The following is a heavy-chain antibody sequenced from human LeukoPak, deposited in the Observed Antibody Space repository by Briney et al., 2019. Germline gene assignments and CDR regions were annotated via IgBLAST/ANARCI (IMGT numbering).Heavy chain of an antibody. CDR3: AGSDFWSGYYRPYYFDY. D-gene: IGHD3-3*01. CDR1: GFTFSSYG. J-gene: IGHJ4*02. V-gene: IGHV3-30*02. Sequence: GGSLRLSCAASGFTFSSYGMHWVRQAPGKGLEWVAFIRYDGSDKYYAESVKGRFTISRDNSKNTLYLQMNSLRAEDTAVYYCAGSDFWSGYYRPYYFDYWGQGTLVTVSS. CDR2: IRYDGSDK.